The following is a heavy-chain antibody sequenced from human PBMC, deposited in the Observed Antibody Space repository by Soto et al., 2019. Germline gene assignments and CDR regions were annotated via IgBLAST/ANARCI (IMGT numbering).Heavy chain of an antibody. CDR3: ARGGFDDAFDI. Sequence: QVQLVQSGAELNKPGASVTISCKASGYSFTNHGINWVRQAPGQGLEWMGWINPDTGNTNYLQRLQGTVTMTTDTSTSTVYMELRSLRSDDTAIYYCARGGFDDAFDIWGQGKLCTVSS. CDR1: GYSFTNHG. J-gene: IGHJ3*02. V-gene: IGHV1-18*04. D-gene: IGHD3-22*01. CDR2: INPDTGNT.